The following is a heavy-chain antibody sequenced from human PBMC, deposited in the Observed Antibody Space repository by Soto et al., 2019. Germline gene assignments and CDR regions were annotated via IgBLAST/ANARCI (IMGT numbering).Heavy chain of an antibody. CDR2: IISKHGTA. CDR1: EGTFSAYT. Sequence: QGQLVQSGAEVKKPGSSVKVSCTASEGTFSAYTINWVRQAPGQRLEWMASIISKHGTATYAQKFQGRAATTADRSTNTAYLELSSLRSDDTAVYYCARHVRLPSSKFYYMEVWCKVTTVTGSS. CDR3: ARHVRLPSSKFYYMEV. J-gene: IGHJ6*03. D-gene: IGHD3-10*02. V-gene: IGHV1-69*08.